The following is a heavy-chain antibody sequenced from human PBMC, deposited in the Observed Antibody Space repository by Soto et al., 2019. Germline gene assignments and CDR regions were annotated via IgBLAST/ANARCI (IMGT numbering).Heavy chain of an antibody. CDR3: PRRASDFWGGYPEIHFFDS. Sequence: GGSLRLSCAASEFTFSTYPMHWVRQSPGKGLEWVAVISHDEGNKYYGDSMKGRFTISRDNSMNTLYLHMKSLRGDDTARDYYPRRASDFWGGYPEIHFFDSWGQGTMVTVPS. V-gene: IGHV3-30-3*01. CDR2: ISHDEGNK. J-gene: IGHJ4*02. CDR1: EFTFSTYP. D-gene: IGHD3-3*01.